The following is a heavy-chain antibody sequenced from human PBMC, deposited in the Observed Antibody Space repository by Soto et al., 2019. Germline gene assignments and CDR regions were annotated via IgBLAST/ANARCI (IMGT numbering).Heavy chain of an antibody. Sequence: GGSLRLSXAASGFAFSSYSMNWVRQAPGKGLEWVSSISSSSSYIYCADSVKGRFTISRDNAKNSLYLQMNSLRAEDTAVYYCARQIRYSNPFDYWGQGTLVTISS. CDR1: GFAFSSYS. D-gene: IGHD4-4*01. CDR2: ISSSSSYI. V-gene: IGHV3-21*01. CDR3: ARQIRYSNPFDY. J-gene: IGHJ4*02.